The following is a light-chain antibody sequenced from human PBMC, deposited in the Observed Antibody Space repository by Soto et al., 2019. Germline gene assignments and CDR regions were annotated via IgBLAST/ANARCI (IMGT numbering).Light chain of an antibody. Sequence: IVLTQSPGTLSLSPGERATLSCRASQNFRNSYLAWYQQKPGQAPSLLIYGVSARATGIPDRFSGSGSGTDFTLTISRLEPEDVAVYYCQQYETSVYTFGQGTKLEI. J-gene: IGKJ2*01. V-gene: IGKV3-20*01. CDR3: QQYETSVYT. CDR2: GVS. CDR1: QNFRNSY.